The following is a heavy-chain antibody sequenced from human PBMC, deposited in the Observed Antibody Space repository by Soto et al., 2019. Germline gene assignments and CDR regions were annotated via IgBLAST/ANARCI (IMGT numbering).Heavy chain of an antibody. Sequence: GXSVKVACKATGYPLTGYYMHWVRQAPGQGLEWMGWINPNSGGTNYAQKIQGRVTMTRDTSISTAYMELSRLRSDDTAVYYCASDSSGWYAQYFQQWGQGTLVTVSS. V-gene: IGHV1-2*02. J-gene: IGHJ1*01. CDR1: GYPLTGYY. CDR3: ASDSSGWYAQYFQQ. D-gene: IGHD6-19*01. CDR2: INPNSGGT.